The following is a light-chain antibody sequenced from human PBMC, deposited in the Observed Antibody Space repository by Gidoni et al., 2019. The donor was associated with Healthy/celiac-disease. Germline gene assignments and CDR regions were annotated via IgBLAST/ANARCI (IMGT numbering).Light chain of an antibody. CDR1: SSDVGGYNY. V-gene: IGLV2-14*03. J-gene: IGLJ1*01. Sequence: QSALTQPASVSGSPGQSITISCTGTSSDVGGYNYVSWYQQQPGKAPKLMIYDVSNRPSGVSNRFSGSKSGNTASLTISGLQAEDEADYYCSSYTSSSTYVFGTGTKVTVV. CDR2: DVS. CDR3: SSYTSSSTYV.